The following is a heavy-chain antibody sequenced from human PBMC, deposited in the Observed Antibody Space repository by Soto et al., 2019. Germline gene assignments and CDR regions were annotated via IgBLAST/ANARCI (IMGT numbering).Heavy chain of an antibody. Sequence: PGESLKISRKGSGGSSTSYWIGWVRQMPGKGLEWMGIIYPGDSDTRYSPSFQGQVTISADKSISTAYLQWSSLKASDTAMYYCARLAGEYYYYYYMDVWGKGTTVTVSS. V-gene: IGHV5-51*01. J-gene: IGHJ6*03. CDR1: GGSSTSYW. CDR3: ARLAGEYYYYYYMDV. D-gene: IGHD6-19*01. CDR2: IYPGDSDT.